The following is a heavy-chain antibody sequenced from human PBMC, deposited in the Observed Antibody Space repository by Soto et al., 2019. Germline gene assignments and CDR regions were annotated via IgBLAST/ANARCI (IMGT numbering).Heavy chain of an antibody. CDR2: ILDDGNNK. V-gene: IGHV3-30-3*01. J-gene: IGHJ4*02. CDR3: ARYDEGGSYCDLGH. CDR1: GFTFSNHI. D-gene: IGHD3-10*01. Sequence: QVQLVESGGGVVQPGRSLRLSCAASGFTFSNHIMHWVRQAPGKGLEWVAVILDDGNNKYYADSVKGRFTISRDNSKNTMYLQMNSLRTEDTDVYYWARYDEGGSYCDLGHWGQGTLVTVSS.